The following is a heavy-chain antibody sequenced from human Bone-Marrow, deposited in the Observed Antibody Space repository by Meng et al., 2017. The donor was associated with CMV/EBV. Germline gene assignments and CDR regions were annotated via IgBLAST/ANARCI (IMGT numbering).Heavy chain of an antibody. CDR2: IDGSGVRT. V-gene: IGHV3-23*01. Sequence: FIFSNYAMSWIRQAPGKGLEWVSAIDGSGVRTYYADSVKGRFTISRDNSENTVYLQMNSLGAEDTAVYYCAKDRCSGTNCLRKFFVWGQGTTVTVSS. CDR1: FIFSNYA. D-gene: IGHD2-2*01. CDR3: AKDRCSGTNCLRKFFV. J-gene: IGHJ6*02.